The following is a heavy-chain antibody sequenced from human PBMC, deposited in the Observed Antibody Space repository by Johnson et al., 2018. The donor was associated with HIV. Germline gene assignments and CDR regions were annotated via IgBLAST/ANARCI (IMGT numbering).Heavy chain of an antibody. D-gene: IGHD3-10*02. CDR1: GFTFSSFS. J-gene: IGHJ3*02. CDR2: INVNGGRR. Sequence: VQLVESGGGLVQPGGSLRLSCAASGFTFSSFSMTWVRQAPGKGLEWVSNINVNGGRRCYVDSVKGRFTISRDNVENSVFLLLDRLSVEDTSVSFCARAHLMFPKNPLDIWGKGKLVTVSS. CDR3: ARAHLMFPKNPLDI. V-gene: IGHV3-7*01.